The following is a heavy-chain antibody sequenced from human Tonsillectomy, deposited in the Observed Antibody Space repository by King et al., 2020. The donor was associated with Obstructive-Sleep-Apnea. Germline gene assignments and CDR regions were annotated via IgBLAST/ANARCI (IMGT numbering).Heavy chain of an antibody. Sequence: VQLVESGGGLVQPGRSLRLSCAASGFSLGDYAMHWVRQAPGKGLEWVSCISWDRGSIAYADSVKGRFTISRDNAKNSLYLQMNSLRPEDTAFYYCAKDLLGVAGTGTNFDYWGQGTLVTVSS. J-gene: IGHJ4*02. CDR2: ISWDRGSI. V-gene: IGHV3-9*01. D-gene: IGHD6-19*01. CDR3: AKDLLGVAGTGTNFDY. CDR1: GFSLGDYA.